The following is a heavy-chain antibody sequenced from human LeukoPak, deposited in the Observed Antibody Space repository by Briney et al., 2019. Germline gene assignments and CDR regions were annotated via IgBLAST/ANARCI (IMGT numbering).Heavy chain of an antibody. V-gene: IGHV3-48*03. CDR3: ARAHFVWFGELGRYMDV. D-gene: IGHD3-10*01. J-gene: IGHJ6*03. CDR2: ISSSGSTI. CDR1: GFTFSSYE. Sequence: PGGSLRLSCAASGFTFSSYEMNWVRQAPGKGLEWVSYISSSGSTIYYADSVKGRFTISRDNAKNSLYLQMNSLRAEDTAVYYCARAHFVWFGELGRYMDVWGKGTTVTISS.